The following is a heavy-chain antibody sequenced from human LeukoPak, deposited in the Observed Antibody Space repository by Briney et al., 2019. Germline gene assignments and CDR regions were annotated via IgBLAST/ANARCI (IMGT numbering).Heavy chain of an antibody. D-gene: IGHD6-19*01. J-gene: IGHJ4*02. CDR2: VYHTGSA. Sequence: PSGTLSLTCAVSGYSISRGFYWVWIRQPRGRGLEWIGNVYHTGSAYYNPSLKSRVTISVDTSNNQFSLNLNSVTAADTAVYYCARARPGYSSGWSASFDDWGQGTLVTVSS. CDR1: GYSISRGFY. V-gene: IGHV4-38-2*01. CDR3: ARARPGYSSGWSASFDD.